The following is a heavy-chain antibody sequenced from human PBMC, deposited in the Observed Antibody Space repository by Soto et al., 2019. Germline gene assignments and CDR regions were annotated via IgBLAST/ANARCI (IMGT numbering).Heavy chain of an antibody. CDR3: ARDLKGYDILNV. CDR2: IYYSGTT. CDR1: GGSISSGDYY. J-gene: IGHJ6*02. V-gene: IGHV4-30-4*01. Sequence: QVQLQESGPGLVKPSQTLSLTCTVSGGSISSGDYYWSWIRQPPGKGLEWIGYIYYSGTTYYNASLKSRVTISVDTSKNQFSLKVSSVTAADTAVYYCARDLKGYDILNVWGQGTTVTVSS. D-gene: IGHD3-9*01.